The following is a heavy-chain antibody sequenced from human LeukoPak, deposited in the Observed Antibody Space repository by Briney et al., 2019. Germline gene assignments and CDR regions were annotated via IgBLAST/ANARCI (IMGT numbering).Heavy chain of an antibody. CDR2: INHSGST. Sequence: KPSETLSLTCAVYGGSFSGYYWSWIRQPPGKGLEWIGEINHSGSTNYNPSLKSRVTISVDTSKNQFSLKLSSVTAADTAVYYCARLRTAAAGKVRWFDPWGQGTLVTVSS. J-gene: IGHJ5*02. D-gene: IGHD6-13*01. CDR1: GGSFSGYY. CDR3: ARLRTAAAGKVRWFDP. V-gene: IGHV4-34*01.